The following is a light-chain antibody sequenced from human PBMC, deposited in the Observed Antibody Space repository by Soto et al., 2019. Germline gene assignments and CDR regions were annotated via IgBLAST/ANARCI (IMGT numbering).Light chain of an antibody. CDR2: WAS. CDR3: QQYYNIPWT. V-gene: IGKV4-1*01. Sequence: DIVMTQSPDSLAVSPGERATITCKSSQGVFYSSKNKNSVAWYQQKPGQPPKLLIYWASTRETGVPDRFSGSGSGKDFTLTISCLQAEDVAVYYCQQYYNIPWTFGQGTKVEVK. CDR1: QGVFYSSKNKNS. J-gene: IGKJ1*01.